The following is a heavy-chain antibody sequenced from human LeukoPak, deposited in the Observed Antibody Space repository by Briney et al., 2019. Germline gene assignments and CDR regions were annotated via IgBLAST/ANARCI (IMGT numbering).Heavy chain of an antibody. CDR2: IYYSGST. V-gene: IGHV4-59*01. D-gene: IGHD5-18*01. CDR3: ARDGDTAIVFDY. Sequence: ASETLSLTCTVSGGSISSYYWSWIRQPPGKGLEWIGYIYYSGSTNYNPSLKSRVTISVDTSKNQFSLKLSSVTAADTAVYYCARDGDTAIVFDYWGQGTLVTVSS. CDR1: GGSISSYY. J-gene: IGHJ4*02.